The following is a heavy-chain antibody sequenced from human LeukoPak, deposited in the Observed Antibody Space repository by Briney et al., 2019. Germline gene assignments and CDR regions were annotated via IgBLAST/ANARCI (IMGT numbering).Heavy chain of an antibody. Sequence: SQTLSLTCAVSGGSISSGGYSWSWIRQPPGKGLEWIGYIYYSDSTYYNASLQSRVTISIDMSKNQFSLRLSSVTAADTAMYYCVKSGGYGLIDYWGQGTLVTVSS. CDR3: VKSGGYGLIDY. CDR2: IYYSDST. J-gene: IGHJ4*02. D-gene: IGHD1-1*01. CDR1: GGSISSGGYS. V-gene: IGHV4-30-4*07.